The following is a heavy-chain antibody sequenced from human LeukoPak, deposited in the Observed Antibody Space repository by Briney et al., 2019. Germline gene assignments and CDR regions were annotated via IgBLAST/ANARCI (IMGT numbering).Heavy chain of an antibody. CDR1: GFSVSNYY. V-gene: IGHV3-53*04. Sequence: PGGSLRLSCAASGFSVSNYYMSWVRLAPGKGLEWVSVIYTSGATYSPDSVKGRFTISRHNSKNTLYLDIHSLRPEDTALYYCSRGGYGSGDYSSFDYWGQGTLVTVSS. D-gene: IGHD3-10*01. J-gene: IGHJ4*02. CDR3: SRGGYGSGDYSSFDY. CDR2: IYTSGAT.